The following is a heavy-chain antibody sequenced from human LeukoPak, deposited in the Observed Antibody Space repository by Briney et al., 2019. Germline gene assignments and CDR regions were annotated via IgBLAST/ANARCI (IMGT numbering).Heavy chain of an antibody. CDR1: GGSISSYY. J-gene: IGHJ4*02. V-gene: IGHV4-59*08. D-gene: IGHD2/OR15-2a*01. CDR2: ISDIGSV. Sequence: SETLSLTCTVSGGSISSYYWSWIRQPPGKGLEWIAYISDIGSVNYNPSLKSRVTISLETSKNQFSLKLSSVTAADTAVYYCAGHHPRNTVDFWGQGTLVTVSS. CDR3: AGHHPRNTVDF.